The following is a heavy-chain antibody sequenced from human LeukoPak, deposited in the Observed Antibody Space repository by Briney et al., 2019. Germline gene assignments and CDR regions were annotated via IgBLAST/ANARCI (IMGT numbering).Heavy chain of an antibody. CDR3: AKPTWGDGDSGGWSAFDY. Sequence: GGSLRLSCTASGFTFSNYAMSWVRQAPGKGLEWVSDISGSGGSTYYADSVKGRFTVSRDNSKNTLYLQVSSLRAEDTAVYYCAKPTWGDGDSGGWSAFDYWGQGTLVTVSS. V-gene: IGHV3-23*01. J-gene: IGHJ4*02. CDR2: ISGSGGST. D-gene: IGHD6-19*01. CDR1: GFTFSNYA.